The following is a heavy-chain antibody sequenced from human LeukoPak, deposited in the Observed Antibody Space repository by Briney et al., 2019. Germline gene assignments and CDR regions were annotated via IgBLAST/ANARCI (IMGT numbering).Heavy chain of an antibody. CDR3: GGSGWYGNWFDP. D-gene: IGHD6-19*01. Sequence: PSETLSLTCTVSGGSISTYYWSWIRQPPGKGLEWIGYTYYSGSTNYNPSLKSRVTISVDTSKNQFSLKLSSVTAADTAVYYCGGSGWYGNWFDPWGQGTLVTVSS. J-gene: IGHJ5*02. V-gene: IGHV4-59*01. CDR1: GGSISTYY. CDR2: TYYSGST.